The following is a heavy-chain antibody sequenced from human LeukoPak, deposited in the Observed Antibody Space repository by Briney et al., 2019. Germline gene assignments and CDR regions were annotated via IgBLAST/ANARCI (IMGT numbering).Heavy chain of an antibody. CDR3: ARSGYSYGTSYYYYYYMDV. J-gene: IGHJ6*03. Sequence: SETLSLTCTVSGGSISSYYWSWIQQPAGKGLEWIGRIYTSGSTNYNPSLKSRVTMSVDTSKNQFSLKLSSVTAADTAVYYCARSGYSYGTSYYYYYYMDVWGKGTTVTVSS. CDR1: GGSISSYY. CDR2: IYTSGST. D-gene: IGHD5-18*01. V-gene: IGHV4-4*07.